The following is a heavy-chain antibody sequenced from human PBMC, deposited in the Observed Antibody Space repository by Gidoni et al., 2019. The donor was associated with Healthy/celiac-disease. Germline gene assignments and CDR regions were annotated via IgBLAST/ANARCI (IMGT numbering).Heavy chain of an antibody. Sequence: QVQLVESGGGVVQPGRSLRLSCAASGFTFSSYAMHWVRQAPGKGLEWVAVISYDGSNKYYADSVKGRFTISRDNSKNTLYLQMNSLRAEDTAVYYCARDYVYYDYIWGSLGGWFDPWGQGTLVTVSS. CDR3: ARDYVYYDYIWGSLGGWFDP. V-gene: IGHV3-30-3*01. D-gene: IGHD3-16*01. CDR2: ISYDGSNK. CDR1: GFTFSSYA. J-gene: IGHJ5*02.